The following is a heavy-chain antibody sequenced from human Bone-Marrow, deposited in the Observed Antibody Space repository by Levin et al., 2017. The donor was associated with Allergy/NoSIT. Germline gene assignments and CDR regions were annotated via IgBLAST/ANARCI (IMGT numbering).Heavy chain of an antibody. V-gene: IGHV3-74*01. J-gene: IGHJ3*02. CDR3: ALGSVVGQGVVPAALNFDI. Sequence: GESLKISCAASGFTFSSYWMHWVRQAPGKGLVWVSRINSDGSSTSYADSVKGRFTISRDNAKNTLYLQMNSLRAEDTAVYYCALGSVVGQGVVPAALNFDIWGQGTMVTVSS. CDR2: INSDGSST. CDR1: GFTFSSYW. D-gene: IGHD2-2*01.